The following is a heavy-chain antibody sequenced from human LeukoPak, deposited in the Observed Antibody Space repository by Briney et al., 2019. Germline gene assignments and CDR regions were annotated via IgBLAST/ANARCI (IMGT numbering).Heavy chain of an antibody. V-gene: IGHV3-7*01. CDR1: GFTFSSYW. J-gene: IGHJ4*02. Sequence: GGSLRLSCAASGFTFSSYWMSWVRRAPGKGLEWVANIKQDGSEKYYVDSVKGRFTISRDNAKNSLYLQMNSLRAEDTAVYYCAREETYYDFWSGYYKGMGFDYWGQGTLVTVSS. CDR2: IKQDGSEK. D-gene: IGHD3-3*01. CDR3: AREETYYDFWSGYYKGMGFDY.